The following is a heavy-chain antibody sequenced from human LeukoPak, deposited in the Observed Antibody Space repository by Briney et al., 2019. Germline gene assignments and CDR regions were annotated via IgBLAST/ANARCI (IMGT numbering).Heavy chain of an antibody. CDR2: IYTSGAT. CDR3: ARDSPYCSSTSCYFSFDP. Sequence: PSETLSLTCTVSGGSISSYYWTWIRQPAGKGLEWIGRIYTSGATIYNPSLKSRVTMSVDTSKNQFSLKLSSVTAADTAVYYCARDSPYCSSTSCYFSFDPWGQGTLVTVSS. V-gene: IGHV4-4*07. D-gene: IGHD2-2*01. CDR1: GGSISSYY. J-gene: IGHJ5*02.